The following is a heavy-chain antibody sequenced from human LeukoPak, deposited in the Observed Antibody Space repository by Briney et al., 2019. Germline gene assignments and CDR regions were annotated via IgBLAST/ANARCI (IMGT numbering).Heavy chain of an antibody. CDR3: AKAGGSQLLYEASYFDY. CDR1: GFTFSSYA. CDR2: ISGSGGST. V-gene: IGHV3-23*01. Sequence: GGSLRLSCAASGFTFSSYAMSWVRQAPGKGLEWVSAISGSGGSTYYADSVKGRFTISRDNSKNPLYLQMNSLRAEDTAVYYCAKAGGSQLLYEASYFDYWGQGTLVTVSS. J-gene: IGHJ4*02. D-gene: IGHD2-2*02.